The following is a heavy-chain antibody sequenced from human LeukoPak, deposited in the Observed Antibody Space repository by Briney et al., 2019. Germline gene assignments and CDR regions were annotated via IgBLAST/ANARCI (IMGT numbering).Heavy chain of an antibody. V-gene: IGHV4-59*08. J-gene: IGHJ4*02. CDR3: ARTRYCSSTSCPDFDY. CDR2: IYYSGST. Sequence: SETLSLTCTVSGGSISSYYWSWIRQPPGKGLEWIGYIYYSGSTNYNPSLKSRVTISVDTSKNQFSLKLSSVTAADTAVYYCARTRYCSSTSCPDFDYWGQGTLVTVSS. D-gene: IGHD2-2*01. CDR1: GGSISSYY.